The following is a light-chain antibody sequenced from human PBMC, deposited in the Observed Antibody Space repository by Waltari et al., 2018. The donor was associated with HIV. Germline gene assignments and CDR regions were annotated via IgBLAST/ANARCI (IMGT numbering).Light chain of an antibody. Sequence: DIPMTQSPSTLSASVGDRVTITCRASQSTNKWSAWYHHKPGQAPKLLIYKTSRLDSGVPSRFSGSGSGTEFTLTISSLQPDDVATYYCHQYKGSAFGQGTKLEI. V-gene: IGKV1-5*03. CDR2: KTS. CDR1: QSTNKW. J-gene: IGKJ2*01. CDR3: HQYKGSA.